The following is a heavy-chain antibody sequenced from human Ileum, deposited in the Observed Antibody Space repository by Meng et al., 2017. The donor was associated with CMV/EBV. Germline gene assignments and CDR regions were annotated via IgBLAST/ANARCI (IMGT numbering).Heavy chain of an antibody. CDR2: IYTSEST. J-gene: IGHJ4*02. CDR1: GGSISSGSYY. V-gene: IGHV4-61*02. Sequence: GQLQESGPGLVKPSQTLSLTCTVSGGSISSGSYYWSWIRQPAGKGLEWIGRIYTSESTNYNPSLKSRVTISVDTSKNQFSLKLSSVTATDTAVYYCAGGAITGTTEVTFDYWGQGTLVTVSS. D-gene: IGHD1-20*01. CDR3: AGGAITGTTEVTFDY.